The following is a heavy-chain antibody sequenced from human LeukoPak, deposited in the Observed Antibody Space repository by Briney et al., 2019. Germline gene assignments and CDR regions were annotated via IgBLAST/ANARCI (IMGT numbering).Heavy chain of an antibody. CDR2: IYTSGST. Sequence: SETLSLTCTVSGGSISSYYWSWIRQPAGKGLEWIGRIYTSGSTYYNPSLKSRVTISVDRSKNQFSLKLSSVTAADTAVYYCARLVVEEANFDYWGQGTLVTVSS. J-gene: IGHJ4*02. CDR1: GGSISSYY. V-gene: IGHV4-4*07. D-gene: IGHD2-15*01. CDR3: ARLVVEEANFDY.